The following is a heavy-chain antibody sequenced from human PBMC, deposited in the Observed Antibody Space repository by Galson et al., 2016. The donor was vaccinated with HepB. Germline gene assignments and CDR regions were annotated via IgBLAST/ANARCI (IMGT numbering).Heavy chain of an antibody. CDR3: ARGFGDYYYALDV. V-gene: IGHV3-33*01. CDR1: GFFFSIFG. CDR2: IWYDGSI. Sequence: SLRLSCAASGFFFSIFGMHWVRQAPGKGLEWVVVIWYDGSIYADSVKGRFTISRDNSKNTLYLEMNSLRAEDTAVYYCARGFGDYYYALDVWGQGTTVTVSS. J-gene: IGHJ6*02. D-gene: IGHD3-10*01.